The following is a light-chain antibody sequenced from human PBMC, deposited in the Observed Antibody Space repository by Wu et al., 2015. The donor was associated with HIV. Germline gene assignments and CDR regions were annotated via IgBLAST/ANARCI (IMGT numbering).Light chain of an antibody. J-gene: IGKJ2*03. Sequence: EIVLTQSPGTLSLSAGERATPSCTGSQSVSSNYLVWYQQKPGRAPRLLIYATSNRATDIPDRFSGSGSGTDFTLTISRLEPEDFAVYYCQYYGSSPYSFGQGTKLEIK. V-gene: IGKV3-20*01. CDR3: QYYGSSPYS. CDR2: ATS. CDR1: QSVSSNY.